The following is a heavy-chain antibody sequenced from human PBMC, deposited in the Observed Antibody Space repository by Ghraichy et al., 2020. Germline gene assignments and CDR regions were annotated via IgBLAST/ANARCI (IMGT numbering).Heavy chain of an antibody. CDR3: AREATYYYDSSGYYSLDY. CDR2: ISSSSSTI. Sequence: GGSLRLSCAASGFTFSSYSMNWVRQAPGKGLEWVSYISSSSSTIYYADSVKGRFTISRDNAKNSLYLQMNSLRAEDTAVYYCAREATYYYDSSGYYSLDYWGQGTLVTVSS. CDR1: GFTFSSYS. V-gene: IGHV3-48*01. J-gene: IGHJ4*02. D-gene: IGHD3-22*01.